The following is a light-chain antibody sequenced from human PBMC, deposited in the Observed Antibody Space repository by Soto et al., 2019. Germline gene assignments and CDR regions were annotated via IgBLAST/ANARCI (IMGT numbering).Light chain of an antibody. Sequence: DIQMTQSPSTLSASVGDRVTITCRASQSISSWLAWYQQKPGKAPKLLIYDASSLESGVPSRFSGSGSGTEFTLTINSLHPEDFATYYCQQSYSTPITFGQGTRLEIK. CDR2: DAS. J-gene: IGKJ5*01. V-gene: IGKV1-5*01. CDR3: QQSYSTPIT. CDR1: QSISSW.